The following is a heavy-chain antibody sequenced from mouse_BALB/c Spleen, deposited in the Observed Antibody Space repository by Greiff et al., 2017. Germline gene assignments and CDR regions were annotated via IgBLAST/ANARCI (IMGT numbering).Heavy chain of an antibody. Sequence: QVQLQQSGPELVRPGESVKISCKGSGYTFTDYAMHWVKQSHAKSLEWIGVISIYYGNTNYNQKFKGKATMTVDKSSSTAYMELARLTSEDSAIYYCAREEVRYAMDYWGQGTSVTVSS. J-gene: IGHJ4*01. D-gene: IGHD2-14*01. CDR2: ISIYYGNT. CDR3: AREEVRYAMDY. V-gene: IGHV1-67*01. CDR1: GYTFTDYA.